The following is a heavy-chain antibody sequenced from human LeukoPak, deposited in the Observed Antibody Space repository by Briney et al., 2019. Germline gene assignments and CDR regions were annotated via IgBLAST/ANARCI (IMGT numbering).Heavy chain of an antibody. D-gene: IGHD6-6*01. CDR2: INHSGST. CDR1: GFTFSSSA. J-gene: IGHJ4*02. Sequence: GSLRLSCAASGFTFSSSAMSWVRQPPGKGLEWIGEINHSGSTNYNPSLKSRVTISVDTSKNQFSLKLSSVTAADTAVYYCARGIEAARPHYFDYWGQGTLVTVSS. V-gene: IGHV4-34*01. CDR3: ARGIEAARPHYFDY.